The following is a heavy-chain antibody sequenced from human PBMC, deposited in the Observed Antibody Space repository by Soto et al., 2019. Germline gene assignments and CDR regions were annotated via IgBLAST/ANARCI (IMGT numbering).Heavy chain of an antibody. D-gene: IGHD6-13*01. CDR1: GFTFSSYA. CDR2: ISYDGSNK. V-gene: IGHV3-30-3*01. Sequence: QVQLVESGGGVVQPGRSLRLSCAASGFTFSSYAMHWVRQAPGKGLEWVAVISYDGSNKYYADSVKGRFTISRDNSKNTLYLQMSSLRAEDTAVYYCARAGGSSWYEDWGQGTLVTVSS. CDR3: ARAGGSSWYED. J-gene: IGHJ4*02.